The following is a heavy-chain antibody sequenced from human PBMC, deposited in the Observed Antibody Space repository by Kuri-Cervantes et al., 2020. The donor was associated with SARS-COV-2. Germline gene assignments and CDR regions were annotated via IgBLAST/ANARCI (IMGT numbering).Heavy chain of an antibody. Sequence: SETLSLTCTVSGASISSSSYYWDWNRQPPGKGLEWIGSIYYTGSTYYNPSLKSRVTISVDTSKNQFSLKLSSVTAADTAVYYCARREIAARRLFDYWGQGTLVTVSS. D-gene: IGHD6-6*01. CDR2: IYYTGST. CDR1: GASISSSSYY. V-gene: IGHV4-39*01. J-gene: IGHJ4*02. CDR3: ARREIAARRLFDY.